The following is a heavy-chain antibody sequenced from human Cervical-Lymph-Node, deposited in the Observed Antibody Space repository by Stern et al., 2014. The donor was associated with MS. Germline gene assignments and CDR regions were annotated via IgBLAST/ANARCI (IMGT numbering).Heavy chain of an antibody. CDR1: GGSIRSGGFY. Sequence: QLQLQASGPRLVKPSQTLSLTCTVSGGSIRSGGFYCTWVRQPAGKEPEWIGRMYATGGSTYNPSLQSRATIAVDTSKNQFSLTLRSVTAADTAIYYCVRDHDYYGMDVWGQGTTVTVSS. J-gene: IGHJ6*02. CDR2: MYATGGS. CDR3: VRDHDYYGMDV. V-gene: IGHV4-61*02.